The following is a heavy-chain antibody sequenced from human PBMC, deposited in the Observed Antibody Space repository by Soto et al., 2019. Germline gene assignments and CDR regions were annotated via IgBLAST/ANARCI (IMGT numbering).Heavy chain of an antibody. CDR3: AKDRVVLSTHPYYYYYMDV. J-gene: IGHJ6*03. Sequence: GGSLRLSCAASGFTFSSYGMHWVRQAPGKGLEWVAVISYDGSNKYYADSVKGRFTISRDNSKNTLYLQMNSLRAEDTAVYYCAKDRVVLSTHPYYYYYMDVWGKGTTVTVSS. D-gene: IGHD2-2*01. CDR1: GFTFSSYG. CDR2: ISYDGSNK. V-gene: IGHV3-30*18.